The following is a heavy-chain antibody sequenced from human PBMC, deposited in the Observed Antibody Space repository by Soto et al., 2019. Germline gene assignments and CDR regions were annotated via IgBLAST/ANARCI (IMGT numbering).Heavy chain of an antibody. V-gene: IGHV3-53*01. CDR1: GFTVNSNY. CDR3: ARKFCSGGSCKSGYFDY. Sequence: EVQLVESGGGLIQPGGSLRLSCAASGFTVNSNYMSWVRQAPGKGLEWVSVIYSGGSTYYADSVKGRFTISRDNSKNTXYLQMNSLRAEDTAVYYCARKFCSGGSCKSGYFDYWGQGTLVTVSS. CDR2: IYSGGST. J-gene: IGHJ4*02. D-gene: IGHD2-15*01.